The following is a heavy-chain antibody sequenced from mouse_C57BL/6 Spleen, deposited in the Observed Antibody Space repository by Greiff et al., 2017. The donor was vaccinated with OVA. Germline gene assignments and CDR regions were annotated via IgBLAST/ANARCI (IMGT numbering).Heavy chain of an antibody. V-gene: IGHV1-61*01. CDR1: GYTFTSSW. Sequence: QVQLQQPGAELVRPGSSVKLSCKASGYTFTSSWMDWVKQRPGQGLEWIGNIYPSDSETHYNQKFKDKATLTVDKSSSTAYMQLSSLTSEDSAVYNGARTDYGSEGAMDDWGQGTSVTVSS. D-gene: IGHD1-1*01. J-gene: IGHJ4*01. CDR2: IYPSDSET. CDR3: ARTDYGSEGAMDD.